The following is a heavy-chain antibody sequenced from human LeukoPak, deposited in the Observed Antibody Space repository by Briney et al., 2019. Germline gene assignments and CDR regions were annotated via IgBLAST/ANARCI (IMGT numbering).Heavy chain of an antibody. CDR1: GFTFSTYW. CDR2: IKVDGSEK. V-gene: IGHV3-7*01. J-gene: IGHJ4*02. D-gene: IGHD3-10*01. Sequence: GGSLRLSCTASGFTFSTYWMSWVRQAPGKGLEWVANIKVDGSEKYYVDSVKGRFTISRDNAKNSLYLQMNSLRAEDTAVYYCARVLEYYGSGSYYTPDYWGQGTLVTVSS. CDR3: ARVLEYYGSGSYYTPDY.